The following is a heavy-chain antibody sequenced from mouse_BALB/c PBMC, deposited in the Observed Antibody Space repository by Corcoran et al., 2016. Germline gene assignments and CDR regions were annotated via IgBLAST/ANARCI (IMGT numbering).Heavy chain of an antibody. Sequence: EIQLQQSGPELVKPGASVKISCKASGYTFTSYVMHWVKQKPGQGREWIGYINPYNDGTKYNEKFKGKATLTSDKSSSTAYMELSSLTSEDSAVYYCARLYPGIAMDYWGQGASVTVSS. CDR3: ARLYPGIAMDY. V-gene: IGHV1S136*01. CDR2: INPYNDGT. J-gene: IGHJ4*01. CDR1: GYTFTSYV.